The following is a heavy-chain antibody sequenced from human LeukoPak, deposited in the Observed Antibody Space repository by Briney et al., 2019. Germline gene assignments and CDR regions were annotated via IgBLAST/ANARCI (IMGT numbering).Heavy chain of an antibody. V-gene: IGHV1-69*13. J-gene: IGHJ6*04. CDR1: GGTFISYA. D-gene: IGHD2-2*01. Sequence: SVKVSCKASGGTFISYAISWVRQAPGQGLEWMGGIIPIFGTANYAQKFQGRVTITADESTSTAYMELSSLRSEDTAVYYCARGVVVVPAANLYYYYGMDVWGKRTTVTVSS. CDR3: ARGVVVVPAANLYYYYGMDV. CDR2: IIPIFGTA.